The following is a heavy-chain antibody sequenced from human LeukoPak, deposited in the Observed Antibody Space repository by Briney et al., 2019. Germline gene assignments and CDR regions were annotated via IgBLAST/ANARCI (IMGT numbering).Heavy chain of an antibody. CDR2: IKQDGSEK. CDR3: ARRGGSSSRRSPIDY. Sequence: GGSLRLSCAASGFTFSDYWMTWIRQAPGKGPEWVANIKQDGSEKYYVDSVRGRFTISRDNAKNSLFLQMNSLRVEDTAVYYCARRGGSSSRRSPIDYWGQGTLVTVSS. V-gene: IGHV3-7*01. CDR1: GFTFSDYW. D-gene: IGHD6-6*01. J-gene: IGHJ4*02.